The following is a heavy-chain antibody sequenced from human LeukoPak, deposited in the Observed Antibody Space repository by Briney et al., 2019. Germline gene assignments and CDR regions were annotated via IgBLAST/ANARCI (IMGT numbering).Heavy chain of an antibody. CDR3: AREDRLSSSWESYFDY. CDR2: IKTNTGNP. D-gene: IGHD6-13*01. Sequence: ASVKVSCKASGYTFTNYAMNWVRQAPGQGLEWMGWIKTNTGNPTYAQGFTGRFVFSLDTSVSTAYLQISSLKAEDTAVYYCAREDRLSSSWESYFDYWGQGTLVTVSS. J-gene: IGHJ4*02. CDR1: GYTFTNYA. V-gene: IGHV7-4-1*02.